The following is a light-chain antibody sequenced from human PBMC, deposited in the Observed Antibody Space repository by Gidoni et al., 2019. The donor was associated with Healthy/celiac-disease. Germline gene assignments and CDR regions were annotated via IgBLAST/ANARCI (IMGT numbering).Light chain of an antibody. J-gene: IGKJ4*01. V-gene: IGKV1-39*01. Sequence: IQMTQSHSSLSASVGDRVTITCRASQSIRSYLNWYQQKPGKAPKLLIYAASSLQSGVPSRFSGSGSGTDFTLTISSLQPEDFATYYCQQSYSTPPLTFGGGTKVEIK. CDR2: AAS. CDR3: QQSYSTPPLT. CDR1: QSIRSY.